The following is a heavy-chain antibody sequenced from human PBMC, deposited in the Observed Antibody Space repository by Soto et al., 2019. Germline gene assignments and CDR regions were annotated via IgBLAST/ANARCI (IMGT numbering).Heavy chain of an antibody. V-gene: IGHV3-33*01. CDR3: AREGFTVTPNDAFDI. D-gene: IGHD4-17*01. J-gene: IGHJ3*02. CDR1: GFTFSSYG. Sequence: QVQLVESGGGVVQPGRSLRLSCAASGFTFSSYGMHWVRQAPGKGLEWVAVIWYDGSNKYYADSVKGRFTISRDNSKNTLYLQMNSLRAEDTAVYYCAREGFTVTPNDAFDIWGQGTMVTVSS. CDR2: IWYDGSNK.